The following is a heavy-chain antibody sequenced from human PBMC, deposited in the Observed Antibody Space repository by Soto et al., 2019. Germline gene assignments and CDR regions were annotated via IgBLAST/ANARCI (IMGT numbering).Heavy chain of an antibody. Sequence: SETLSLTXTVSGGSISSGDYYWSWIRQPPGKGLEWIGYIYYSGSTYYNPSLKSRVTISVDTSKNQFALKLSSVTAADTAVYYCARVSGRRWFDPWGQGTLVTVSS. J-gene: IGHJ5*02. CDR3: ARVSGRRWFDP. CDR1: GGSISSGDYY. V-gene: IGHV4-30-4*01. CDR2: IYYSGST. D-gene: IGHD3-10*01.